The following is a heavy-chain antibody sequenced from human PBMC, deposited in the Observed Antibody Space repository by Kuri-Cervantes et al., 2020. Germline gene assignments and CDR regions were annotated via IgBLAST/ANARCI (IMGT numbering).Heavy chain of an antibody. V-gene: IGHV2-70*04. CDR2: IDWDDDK. CDR1: GFSLSTNGMR. Sequence: SGPTLVKPTQTLTLTCTFSGFSLSTNGMRVSWIRQPPGKALQWLARIDWDDDKYYGTSLKTRLTISKDTSKNQVVLTMTNMDPVDTATYYCARSIAAAGWHDYWGQGTLVTVSS. D-gene: IGHD6-13*01. CDR3: ARSIAAAGWHDY. J-gene: IGHJ4*02.